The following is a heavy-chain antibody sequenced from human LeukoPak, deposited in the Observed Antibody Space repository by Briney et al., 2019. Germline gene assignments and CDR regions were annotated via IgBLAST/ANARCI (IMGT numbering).Heavy chain of an antibody. V-gene: IGHV3-23*01. D-gene: IGHD3-16*01. CDR2: IGDAGT. CDR3: AKNLGPFDV. J-gene: IGHJ3*01. Sequence: PGGSLRLSCAASGFTFNHFAMTWVPQAPGKGMRWVSSIGDAGTYYADSVKGRFTITTNNSKNMLYLQLNSLRAGDTAMYYCAKNLGPFDVRGQGRMVTVSA. CDR1: GFTFNHFA.